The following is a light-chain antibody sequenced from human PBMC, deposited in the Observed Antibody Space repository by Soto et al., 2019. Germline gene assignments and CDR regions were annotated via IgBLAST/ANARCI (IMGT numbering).Light chain of an antibody. CDR2: GAS. CDR3: QQYGTAPT. J-gene: IGKJ5*01. V-gene: IGKV3-20*01. Sequence: EIVLTPSPGTLSLFPGERATLSCRSSQSLITSYLAWYQQKPGQAPRLLIYGASSRATGIPDRFSGSGYGTDFTLTISRLEPEDFAVYSCQQYGTAPTFGQGTRLEIK. CDR1: QSLITSY.